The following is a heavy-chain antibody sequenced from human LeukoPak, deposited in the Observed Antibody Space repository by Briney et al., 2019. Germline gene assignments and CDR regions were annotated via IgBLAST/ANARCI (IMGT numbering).Heavy chain of an antibody. CDR3: ARYDSSGYSAGGGFDY. Sequence: PGGSLRLSCAASGFTFSSYGMSWVRQAPGKGLGWVSAISGSGGSTYYADSVKGRFTISRDNSKNTLYLQMNSLRAEDTAVYYCARYDSSGYSAGGGFDYWGQGTLVTVSS. J-gene: IGHJ4*02. CDR2: ISGSGGST. V-gene: IGHV3-23*01. CDR1: GFTFSSYG. D-gene: IGHD3-22*01.